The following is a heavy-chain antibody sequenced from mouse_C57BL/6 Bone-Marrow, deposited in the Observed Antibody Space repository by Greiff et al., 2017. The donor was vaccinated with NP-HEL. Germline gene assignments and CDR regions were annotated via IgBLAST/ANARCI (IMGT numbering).Heavy chain of an antibody. V-gene: IGHV5-16*01. J-gene: IGHJ2*01. CDR1: GFTFSDYY. CDR3: ARAFYYDYDGGFDY. D-gene: IGHD2-4*01. Sequence: EVNVVESEGGLVQPGSSMKLSCTASGFTFSDYYMAWVRQVPEKGLEWVANINYDGSSTYYLDSLKSRFIISRDNAKNILYLQMSSLKSEDTATYYCARAFYYDYDGGFDYWGQGTTLTVSS. CDR2: INYDGSST.